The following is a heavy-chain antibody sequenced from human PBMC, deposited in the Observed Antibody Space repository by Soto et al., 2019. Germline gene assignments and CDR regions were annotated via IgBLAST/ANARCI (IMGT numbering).Heavy chain of an antibody. J-gene: IGHJ4*02. D-gene: IGHD6-19*01. CDR2: INHSGST. Sequence: SETLSLTCAVYGGSFSGYYWSWIRQPPGKGLEWIGEINHSGSTNYNPSLKSRVTISVDTSKNQFSLKLSSVTAADTAVYYCARGFIAVAGTQYYFDYWGQGTLVTVS. CDR1: GGSFSGYY. V-gene: IGHV4-34*01. CDR3: ARGFIAVAGTQYYFDY.